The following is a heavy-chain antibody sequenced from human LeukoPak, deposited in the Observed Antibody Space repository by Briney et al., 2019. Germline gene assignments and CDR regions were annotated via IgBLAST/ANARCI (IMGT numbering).Heavy chain of an antibody. CDR3: ARGKLIDY. CDR1: GGSFSGYY. Sequence: SETLSLTCAVYGGSFSGYYWSWIRQPPGRGLEWIGEINHSGSTNYNPSLKSRVTISVDTSKNQFSLKLSSVTAADTAVYYCARGKLIDYWGQGTLVTVSS. J-gene: IGHJ4*02. D-gene: IGHD1-26*01. V-gene: IGHV4-34*01. CDR2: INHSGST.